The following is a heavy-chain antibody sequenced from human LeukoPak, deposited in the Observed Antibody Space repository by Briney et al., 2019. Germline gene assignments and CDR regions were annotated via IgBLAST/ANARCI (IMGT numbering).Heavy chain of an antibody. V-gene: IGHV1-46*01. J-gene: IGHJ4*02. CDR2: INPSGGST. D-gene: IGHD4-11*01. Sequence: ASVKVSCKASGGTFSSYAISWVRQAPGQGLEWMGIINPSGGSTSYAQKFQGRVTMTRDTSTSTVYMELSSLRSEDTAVYYCARAHPTHDYSNYIFDYWGQGTLVTVSS. CDR1: GGTFSSYA. CDR3: ARAHPTHDYSNYIFDY.